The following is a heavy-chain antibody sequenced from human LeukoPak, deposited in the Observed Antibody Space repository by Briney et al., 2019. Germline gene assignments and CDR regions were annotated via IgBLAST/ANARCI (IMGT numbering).Heavy chain of an antibody. CDR1: GYTFTGYY. Sequence: GASVKVSCKASGYTFTGYYMHWVRQAPGQGLEWMGIINPSGGSTSYAQKFQGRVTMTRDTSTSTVYMELSSLRSEDTAVYYCARDGYYYGSGSYYRSHPTNYYYYYMDVWGKGTTVTISS. D-gene: IGHD3-10*01. CDR2: INPSGGST. CDR3: ARDGYYYGSGSYYRSHPTNYYYYYMDV. V-gene: IGHV1-46*01. J-gene: IGHJ6*03.